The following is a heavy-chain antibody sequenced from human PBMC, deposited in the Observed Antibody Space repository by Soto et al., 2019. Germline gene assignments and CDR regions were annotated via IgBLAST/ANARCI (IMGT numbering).Heavy chain of an antibody. J-gene: IGHJ4*02. D-gene: IGHD6-19*01. CDR1: GFTFSSYA. CDR2: ISGSGGST. Sequence: EVQLLESGGGLVQPGGSLRLSCAASGFTFSSYAMSWVRQAPGKGLEWVSVISGSGGSTYYADSVKGRFTISRDNSKNTLYLQMNSLRAEDTAVYYCSRRSSGWYFDYWGQGPLVTVSS. V-gene: IGHV3-23*01. CDR3: SRRSSGWYFDY.